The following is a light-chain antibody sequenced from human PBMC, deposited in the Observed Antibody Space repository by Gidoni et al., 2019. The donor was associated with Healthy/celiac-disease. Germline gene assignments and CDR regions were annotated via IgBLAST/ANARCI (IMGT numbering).Light chain of an antibody. CDR1: QSISSY. J-gene: IGKJ1*01. CDR2: AAS. CDR3: QQKT. V-gene: IGKV1-39*01. Sequence: DIQMTQSPSSLSASVGDRVTITCRASQSISSYLNWYQQKPGKAPKLLIYAASSLQSGVPSRFSGSGSGTDFTLTISSLQPEDFATYYCQQKTFGQXTKVGIK.